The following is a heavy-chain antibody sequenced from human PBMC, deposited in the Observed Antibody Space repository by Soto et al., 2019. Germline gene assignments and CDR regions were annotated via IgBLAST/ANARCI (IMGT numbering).Heavy chain of an antibody. CDR3: ARDSDILTGYSYYYYYGMDV. J-gene: IGHJ6*02. V-gene: IGHV1-2*04. Sequence: VSVKVSCKTSGYTFXGYDMYWVRQAPGQGLEWMGWINPNSGGTNYAQKFQGWVTMTRDTSISTAYMELSRLRSDDTAVYYCARDSDILTGYSYYYYYGMDVWGQGTTVTVSS. D-gene: IGHD3-9*01. CDR2: INPNSGGT. CDR1: GYTFXGYD.